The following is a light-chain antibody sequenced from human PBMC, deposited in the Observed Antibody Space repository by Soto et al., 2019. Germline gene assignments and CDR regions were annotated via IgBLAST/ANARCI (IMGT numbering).Light chain of an antibody. CDR2: AAS. Sequence: EIVMTQSPATLSVSPGERATLSCRASQSVRSNLAWYHQRPGQAPRLLIYAASARATGIPARFSGSGSGTEFTLTISGLQSEDFAVYYCQQRSNWPPITFGQGTRLEI. CDR3: QQRSNWPPIT. J-gene: IGKJ5*01. V-gene: IGKV3-15*01. CDR1: QSVRSN.